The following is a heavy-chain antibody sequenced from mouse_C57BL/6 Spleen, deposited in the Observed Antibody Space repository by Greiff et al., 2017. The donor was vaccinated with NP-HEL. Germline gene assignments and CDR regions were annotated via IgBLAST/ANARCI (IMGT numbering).Heavy chain of an antibody. Sequence: QVQLQQSGAELMKPGASVKLSCKATGYTFTGYWIEWVKQRPGHGLEWIGEILPGGGSTNYNEKFKGTATFTADTSSTTAYMQLSSLTKEDSAIYYCAILYGYDEGYYAMDDWGQGTSVTVSS. CDR1: GYTFTGYW. CDR3: AILYGYDEGYYAMDD. CDR2: ILPGGGST. D-gene: IGHD2-2*01. J-gene: IGHJ4*01. V-gene: IGHV1-9*01.